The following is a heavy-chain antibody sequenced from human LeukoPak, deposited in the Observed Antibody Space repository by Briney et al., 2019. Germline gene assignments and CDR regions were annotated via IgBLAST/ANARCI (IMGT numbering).Heavy chain of an antibody. D-gene: IGHD4-17*01. J-gene: IGHJ4*02. V-gene: IGHV3-48*04. CDR1: GFTFSSYS. CDR2: ISSSGSTI. CDR3: ARLVDYGDYEYYFDY. Sequence: PGGSLRLSCAASGFTFSSYSMNWVRQAPGKGLEWVSYISSSGSTIYYADSVRGRFTISRDNAKNSLYLQMNSLRAEDTAVYYCARLVDYGDYEYYFDYWGQGTLVTVSS.